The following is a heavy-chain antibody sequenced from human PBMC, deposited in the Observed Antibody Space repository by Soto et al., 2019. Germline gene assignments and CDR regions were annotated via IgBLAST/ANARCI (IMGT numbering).Heavy chain of an antibody. CDR1: GYTFTSYA. CDR2: INGGAGDT. CDR3: ARSPSRMAAETQLDP. D-gene: IGHD6-6*01. Sequence: QVQLVQSGAEVRKPGASVKISCEASGYTFTSYAIHWLRQAPGQRLEWMGWINGGAGDTRYSVNFQGRVTFTRDTAATTAFMDLSSLSSADTAIYYCARSPSRMAAETQLDPWGQGTLVTVSS. V-gene: IGHV1-3*01. J-gene: IGHJ5*02.